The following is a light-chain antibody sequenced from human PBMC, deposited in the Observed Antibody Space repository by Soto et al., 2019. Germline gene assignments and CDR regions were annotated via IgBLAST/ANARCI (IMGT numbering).Light chain of an antibody. CDR3: SSYTDISTRV. CDR1: SRDIGGYNY. Sequence: QSVLTQPASVSGSPGQSITISCTGTSRDIGGYNYVSWYQQHPGKAPKLMIYEVSNRPLGVSNRFSGSKSGNTASLTISGLQAEDEADYYCSSYTDISTRVFGGGTQLTVL. CDR2: EVS. J-gene: IGLJ3*02. V-gene: IGLV2-14*01.